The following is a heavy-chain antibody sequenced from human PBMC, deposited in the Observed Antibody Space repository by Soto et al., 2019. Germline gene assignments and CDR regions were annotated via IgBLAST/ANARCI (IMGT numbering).Heavy chain of an antibody. D-gene: IGHD4-17*01. V-gene: IGHV3-9*01. CDR2: ISWNSGKI. Sequence: EVQLVESGGGLVQPDGSLRLSCAASGFTFDAYAMYWVRQAPGKGLEWVSGISWNSGKIGYADSVKGRFTISRDNAKNSLYLQMNSLRADDTALYYCAKDINGDYSNYYSYMDVWGRGTTVTASS. CDR1: GFTFDAYA. J-gene: IGHJ6*03. CDR3: AKDINGDYSNYYSYMDV.